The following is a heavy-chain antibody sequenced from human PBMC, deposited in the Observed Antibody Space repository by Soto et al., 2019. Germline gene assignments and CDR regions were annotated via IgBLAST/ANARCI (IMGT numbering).Heavy chain of an antibody. CDR3: ARSGSYSGYYFDY. CDR1: GFIFSSYW. V-gene: IGHV3-74*01. D-gene: IGHD1-26*01. CDR2: INSDGSGT. J-gene: IGHJ4*02. Sequence: GGSLRLSCAASGFIFSSYWMHWVRQAPGKGLVWVSRINSDGSGTSYADSVKGRFTISRDNANNTLYLQMNSLRAEDTAVYYYARSGSYSGYYFDYSGQGTLVTVSS.